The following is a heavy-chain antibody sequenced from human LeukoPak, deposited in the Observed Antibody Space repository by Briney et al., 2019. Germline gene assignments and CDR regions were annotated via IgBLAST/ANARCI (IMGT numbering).Heavy chain of an antibody. CDR1: GGSISSYY. CDR2: IYTSGST. V-gene: IGHV4-4*07. Sequence: SETLSLTCTVSGGSISSYYWSWIRQPAGKGLEWIGRIYTSGSTNYNPSLKSRVTMSVDTSKNQFSLKLSSVTAADTAVYYCAREIHSRRCSSTSCYVDYWGQGTLVTVSS. D-gene: IGHD2-2*01. J-gene: IGHJ4*02. CDR3: AREIHSRRCSSTSCYVDY.